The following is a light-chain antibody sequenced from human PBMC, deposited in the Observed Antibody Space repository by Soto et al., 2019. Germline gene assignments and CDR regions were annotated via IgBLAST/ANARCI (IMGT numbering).Light chain of an antibody. CDR3: SSHTSSNTLV. CDR1: SSDIGAYDY. Sequence: QSALTQPASVSGSPGQSITISCTGTSSDIGAYDYVFWYQQHPGRAPKALIYEVIHRPSGVSNRFSGSKSGNTASLTISGLQAEDEADYYCSSHTSSNTLVFGGGTKVTVL. CDR2: EVI. J-gene: IGLJ3*02. V-gene: IGLV2-14*01.